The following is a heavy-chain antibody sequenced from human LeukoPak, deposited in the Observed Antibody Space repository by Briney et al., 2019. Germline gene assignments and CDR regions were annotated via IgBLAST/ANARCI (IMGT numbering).Heavy chain of an antibody. V-gene: IGHV4-59*08. CDR2: IYSSGST. J-gene: IGHJ4*02. CDR1: GGSISSYY. D-gene: IGHD5-24*01. Sequence: PSETLSLTCTVSGGSISSYYWSWIRQPPGKRLEWIGYIYSSGSTNYNPSLKSRVTISVDTSNNQFSLNLSSVTAADTAVYYCARHGAGYSYDLWGQGTLVTVSS. CDR3: ARHGAGYSYDL.